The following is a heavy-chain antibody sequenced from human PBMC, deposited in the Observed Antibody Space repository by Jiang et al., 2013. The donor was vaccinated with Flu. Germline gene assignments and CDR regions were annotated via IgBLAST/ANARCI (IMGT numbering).Heavy chain of an antibody. CDR2: FDPEDGET. V-gene: IGHV1-24*01. D-gene: IGHD3-10*01. CDR1: GYTLTELS. CDR3: ATHSITMVQGVIITINWFDP. J-gene: IGHJ5*02. Sequence: SGAEVKKPGASVKVSCKVSGYTLTELSMHWVRQAPGKGLEWMGGFDPEDGETIYAQKFQGRVTMTEDTSTDTAYMELSSLRSEDTAVYYCATHSITMVQGVIITINWFDPWAREPWSPSPQ.